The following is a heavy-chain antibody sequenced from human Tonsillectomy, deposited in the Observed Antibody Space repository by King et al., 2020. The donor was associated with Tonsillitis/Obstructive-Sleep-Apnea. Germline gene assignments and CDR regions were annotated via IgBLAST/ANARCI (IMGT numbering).Heavy chain of an antibody. J-gene: IGHJ3*02. CDR2: IYHSGST. CDR3: ARDMVLEAGGDAFDI. V-gene: IGHV4-59*01. Sequence: QLVQSGPGLVKPSETLSLTCSVSGGSMNSYYWSWIRQPPGKGLEWIGYIYHSGSTNYNPSLTNRLTISVDTSKNHFSLKLSSVTAADTAVYYCARDMVLEAGGDAFDIWGQGTMVTVSS. CDR1: GGSMNSYY. D-gene: IGHD2-8*01.